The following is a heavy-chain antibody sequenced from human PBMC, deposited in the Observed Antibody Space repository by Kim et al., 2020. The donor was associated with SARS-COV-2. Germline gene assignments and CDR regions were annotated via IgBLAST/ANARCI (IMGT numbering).Heavy chain of an antibody. V-gene: IGHV3-23*01. D-gene: IGHD3-10*02. CDR3: AKCSGSYFSRNWFDP. Sequence: GGSLRLSCAASGFTFSSYAMSWVRQAPGKGLEWVSAISGSGGSTYYADSVKGRFTISRDNSKNTLYLQMNSLRAEDTAVYYCAKCSGSYFSRNWFDPWGQGTLVTVSS. J-gene: IGHJ5*02. CDR1: GFTFSSYA. CDR2: ISGSGGST.